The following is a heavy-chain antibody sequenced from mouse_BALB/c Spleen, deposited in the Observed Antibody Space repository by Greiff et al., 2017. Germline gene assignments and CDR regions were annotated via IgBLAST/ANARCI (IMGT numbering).Heavy chain of an antibody. CDR1: GFSLSRYS. J-gene: IGHJ4*01. CDR2: ISGGGST. D-gene: IGHD1-2*01. CDR3: ARSLITPYAMDD. V-gene: IGHV2-6-4*01. Sequence: VKLLESGPGLVAPSQSLSITCTVSGFSLSRYSVHWVRQPPGKGLEWLGMISGGGSTDYNSALISRLSISTDNTKSQVFLKMNSRQTDDTAMYYCARSLITPYAMDDWGQGTTVTVSS.